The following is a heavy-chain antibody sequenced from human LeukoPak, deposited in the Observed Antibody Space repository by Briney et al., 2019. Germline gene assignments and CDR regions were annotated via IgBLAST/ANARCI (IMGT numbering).Heavy chain of an antibody. Sequence: SGGSLRLSCAASGFTFSSYAMSWVRQAPGKGLEWVSAISGSGGSTYYADSVKGRFTISRDNSKNTLYLQMNSLRAEDTAVYYCAQRSGQLLHYYYYYYMDVWGKGTTVTVSS. D-gene: IGHD2-2*01. CDR2: ISGSGGST. CDR3: AQRSGQLLHYYYYYYMDV. J-gene: IGHJ6*03. CDR1: GFTFSSYA. V-gene: IGHV3-23*01.